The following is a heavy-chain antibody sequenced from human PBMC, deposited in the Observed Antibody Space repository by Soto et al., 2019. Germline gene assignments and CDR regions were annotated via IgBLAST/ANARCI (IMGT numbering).Heavy chain of an antibody. Sequence: QVTLKESGPVLVEPTETLTLTCTVSGFSLSNARMGVSWIRQPPGKALEWLAHIFSNDEKSYSTSLKSRLTICKDTSKSQVVLTKTNMEPVDTATYCCARIIRAVQLLLYVYYFDYWGQGTLVTVSS. CDR1: GFSLSNARMG. J-gene: IGHJ4*02. D-gene: IGHD2-2*02. CDR3: ARIIRAVQLLLYVYYFDY. CDR2: IFSNDEK. V-gene: IGHV2-26*01.